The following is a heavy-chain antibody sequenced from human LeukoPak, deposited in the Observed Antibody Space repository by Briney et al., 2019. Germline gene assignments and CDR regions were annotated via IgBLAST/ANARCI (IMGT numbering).Heavy chain of an antibody. Sequence: SETLSLTCAVYGGSFSGYYWSWIRQPPGEGLEWIGEINHSGSTNYNPSLKSRVTISVDTSKNQFSLKLSSVTAADMAVYYCARLQGGSSWVAFDIWGQGTMVTVSS. V-gene: IGHV4-34*01. CDR1: GGSFSGYY. D-gene: IGHD6-13*01. CDR3: ARLQGGSSWVAFDI. CDR2: INHSGST. J-gene: IGHJ3*02.